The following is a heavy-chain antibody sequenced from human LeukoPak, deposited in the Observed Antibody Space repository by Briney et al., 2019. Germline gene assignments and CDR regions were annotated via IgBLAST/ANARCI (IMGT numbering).Heavy chain of an antibody. CDR3: ARAVGDFWSGYRSGYGMDV. D-gene: IGHD3-3*01. V-gene: IGHV3-30*04. CDR1: GFPFNTYA. CDR2: ISYDGSSK. J-gene: IGHJ6*02. Sequence: GRSLRLSCAASGFPFNTYAMHRVRQAPGKGLEWVAVISYDGSSKYSADSVKGRFTISRDNSKNTLYLEMNSLRPEDTAVYYCARAVGDFWSGYRSGYGMDVWGQGTTVTVSS.